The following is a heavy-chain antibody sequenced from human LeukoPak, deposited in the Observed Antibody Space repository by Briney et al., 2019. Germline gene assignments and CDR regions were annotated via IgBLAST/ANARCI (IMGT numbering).Heavy chain of an antibody. CDR1: GFTVSSNY. CDR2: IYSGGNT. CDR3: ARRLWDTAMVYFDY. D-gene: IGHD5-18*01. J-gene: IGHJ4*02. V-gene: IGHV3-66*04. Sequence: GGSLRLSCAASGFTVSSNYMSWVRQAPGKGLEWVSVIYSGGNTYYADSVKGRFTISRDNSKNTLYLQMNSLRAEDTAVYYCARRLWDTAMVYFDYWGQGTLVTVSS.